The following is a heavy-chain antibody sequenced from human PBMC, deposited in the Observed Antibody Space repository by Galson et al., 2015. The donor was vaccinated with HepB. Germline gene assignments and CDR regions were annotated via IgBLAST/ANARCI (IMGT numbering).Heavy chain of an antibody. CDR1: GFTLSRNS. D-gene: IGHD6-19*01. Sequence: SLRLSCAASGFTLSRNSMNWVRQAPGKGLEWVSYINTDSTTIYYTDSVKGRFTISRDNAQNSLYLQMNSLRDEDTAVYYCARVHSGGWDAFDIWGQGTMVTVS. V-gene: IGHV3-48*02. CDR3: ARVHSGGWDAFDI. CDR2: INTDSTTI. J-gene: IGHJ3*02.